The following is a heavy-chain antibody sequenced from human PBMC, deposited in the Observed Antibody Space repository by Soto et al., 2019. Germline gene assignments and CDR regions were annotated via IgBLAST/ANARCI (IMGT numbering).Heavy chain of an antibody. Sequence: GGSLRLSCAASGFTLRNYGMHWVRQAPGKGLEWVAVIFYDGNKKYYTDSVKGRFTISRDTSKNTLYLQMNSLRGEDTAMYFCAREGRALATGTYHFDYWGQGTEVTVSS. V-gene: IGHV3-33*01. CDR1: GFTLRNYG. CDR3: AREGRALATGTYHFDY. CDR2: IFYDGNKK. J-gene: IGHJ4*02. D-gene: IGHD4-4*01.